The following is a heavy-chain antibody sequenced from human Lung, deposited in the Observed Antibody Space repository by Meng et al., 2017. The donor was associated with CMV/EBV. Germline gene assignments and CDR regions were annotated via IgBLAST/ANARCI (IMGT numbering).Heavy chain of an antibody. CDR1: AHTFSSYG. CDR2: ISDYHDDT. V-gene: IGHV1-18*01. Sequence: QVQLWMLGTTGNNPGAEVRISCKAAAHTFSSYGISWLRQGPGQGLEWMGWISDYHDDTNYAQKLQGRDNMTTDTTTSRAYMELRRLRSDETAQYYCARDLPGGTKGTWLDLWRQGTLVTVSS. J-gene: IGHJ5*02. CDR3: ARDLPGGTKGTWLDL. D-gene: IGHD1-14*01.